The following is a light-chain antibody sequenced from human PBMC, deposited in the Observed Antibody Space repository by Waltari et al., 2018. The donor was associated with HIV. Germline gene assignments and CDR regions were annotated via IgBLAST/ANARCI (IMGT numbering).Light chain of an antibody. CDR3: CSHAGSDTWV. J-gene: IGLJ3*02. CDR1: SSDVGSYNL. Sequence: QSALTQPASASGSPGQSITISCTGTSSDVGSYNLVSWYRQNPGTAPKVIIYEASKRPSGVSNRFSGSKSGNTASLTISGLQAEDEAYYYCCSHAGSDTWVFGGGTKLTVL. CDR2: EAS. V-gene: IGLV2-23*01.